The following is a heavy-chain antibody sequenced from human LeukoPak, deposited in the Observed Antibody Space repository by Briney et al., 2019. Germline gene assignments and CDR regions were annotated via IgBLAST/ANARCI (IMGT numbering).Heavy chain of an antibody. CDR1: GFTFSDYY. J-gene: IGHJ4*02. D-gene: IGHD3-10*01. Sequence: GGSLRLSCAASGFTFSDYYMSWIRQAPGKGLEWVSYISSSGSTIYYADSVEGRFTISRDNAKNSLYLQMNSLRAEDTAVYYCARGRHYGSGSYYNVAWGQGTLVTVSS. CDR2: ISSSGSTI. CDR3: ARGRHYGSGSYYNVA. V-gene: IGHV3-11*01.